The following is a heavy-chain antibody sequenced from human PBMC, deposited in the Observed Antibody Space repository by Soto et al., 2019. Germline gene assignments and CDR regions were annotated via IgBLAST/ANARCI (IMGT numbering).Heavy chain of an antibody. CDR2: INHSGST. J-gene: IGHJ6*02. CDR1: GGSFSGYY. CDR3: ARGRGCSSTSCTYYYYGMDV. V-gene: IGHV4-34*01. D-gene: IGHD2-2*01. Sequence: SETLSLTCAVYGGSFSGYYWSWIRQPPGKGLEWIGEINHSGSTNYNTSLKNRVTISVDTSKNQFSLKLSSVTAADTAVYYCARGRGCSSTSCTYYYYGMDVWGQGTTVTVSS.